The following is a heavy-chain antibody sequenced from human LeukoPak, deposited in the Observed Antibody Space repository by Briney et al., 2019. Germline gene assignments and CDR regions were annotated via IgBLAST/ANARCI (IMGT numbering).Heavy chain of an antibody. V-gene: IGHV1-69*05. D-gene: IGHD6-19*01. CDR2: IIPIFSTA. Sequence: SVKVSCKASGGTFSSYAISWVRQAPGQGLEWMGGIIPIFSTANYAQKFQGRVTITTDESTSTAYMELSSLRSEDTAVYYCARESSGWYGVDYWGQGTLVTVSS. CDR1: GGTFSSYA. CDR3: ARESSGWYGVDY. J-gene: IGHJ4*02.